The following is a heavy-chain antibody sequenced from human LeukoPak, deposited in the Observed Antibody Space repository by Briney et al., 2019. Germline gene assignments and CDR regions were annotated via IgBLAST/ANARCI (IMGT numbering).Heavy chain of an antibody. V-gene: IGHV3-23*01. J-gene: IGHJ4*02. CDR2: ISGSGGST. CDR1: GFTFSSYR. Sequence: PGGSLRLSCAASGFTFSSYRMYWVRQAPGKGLEWVSAISGSGGSTYYADSVKGRFTISRDNSKNTLYLQMNSLRAEDTAVYYCAKDYDFWSGYCPFFDYWGQGTLVTVSS. CDR3: AKDYDFWSGYCPFFDY. D-gene: IGHD3-3*01.